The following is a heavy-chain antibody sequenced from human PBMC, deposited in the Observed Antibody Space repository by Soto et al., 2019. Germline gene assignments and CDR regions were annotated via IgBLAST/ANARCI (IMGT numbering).Heavy chain of an antibody. D-gene: IGHD3-22*01. V-gene: IGHV1-69*13. J-gene: IGHJ6*02. CDR2: IIPIFGTA. CDR3: ARDTVVVITESYYYYYGMDV. Sequence: ASVKVSCKASGGTFSSYAISWVRQAPGQGLEWMGGIIPIFGTANYAQKFQGRVTITADESTSTAYMELSSLRSEDTAVYYCARDTVVVITESYYYYYGMDVWGQGTTVTVSS. CDR1: GGTFSSYA.